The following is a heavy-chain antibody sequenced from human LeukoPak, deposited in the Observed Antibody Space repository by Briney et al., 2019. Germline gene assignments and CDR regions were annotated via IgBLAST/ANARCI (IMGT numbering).Heavy chain of an antibody. CDR3: ARFAGDILTGWED. CDR2: INPSGGST. D-gene: IGHD3-9*01. V-gene: IGHV1-46*01. CDR1: GYTFTSYY. J-gene: IGHJ4*02. Sequence: GASVKVSCKASGYTFTSYYMHWVRQAPGQGLEWMGIINPSGGSTSYAQKFQGRVTMTRNTSISTAYMELSSLRSEDTAVYYCARFAGDILTGWEDWGQGTLVTVSS.